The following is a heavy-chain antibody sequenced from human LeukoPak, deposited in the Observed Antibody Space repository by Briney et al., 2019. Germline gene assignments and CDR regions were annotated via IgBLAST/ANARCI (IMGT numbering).Heavy chain of an antibody. CDR1: GASISSYY. D-gene: IGHD6-13*01. Sequence: PSETLSLTCSVSGASISSYYWSWIRQPPGKGLEWIGYIYYSGSTNYNPSLKSRVTISVDTSKNQFSLNLSSVTAADTAVYFCARVSPYSNSWYYFDFWGQGTLVTVPS. V-gene: IGHV4-59*01. CDR3: ARVSPYSNSWYYFDF. J-gene: IGHJ4*02. CDR2: IYYSGST.